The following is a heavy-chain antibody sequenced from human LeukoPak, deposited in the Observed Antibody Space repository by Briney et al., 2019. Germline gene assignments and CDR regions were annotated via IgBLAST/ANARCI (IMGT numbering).Heavy chain of an antibody. CDR1: GFTFSSYA. J-gene: IGHJ6*02. CDR2: ISYDGSNK. V-gene: IGHV3-30-3*01. Sequence: GGSLRLSCAASGFTFSSYAMHWVRQAPGKGLEWVAVISYDGSNKYYADSVKGRFTISRDNSKNTLYLQMNSLRAEDTAVYYCARCCGAAADNYYYGMDVWGQGTTVTVSS. CDR3: ARCCGAAADNYYYGMDV. D-gene: IGHD6-13*01.